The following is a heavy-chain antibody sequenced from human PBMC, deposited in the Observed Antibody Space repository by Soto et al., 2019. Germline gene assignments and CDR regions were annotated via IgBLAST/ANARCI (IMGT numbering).Heavy chain of an antibody. V-gene: IGHV1-3*01. D-gene: IGHD3-22*01. Sequence: GASVKVSCKDSGYTFASYARRWVRQAPGQRLEWMGWINAGNGNTKYSQNLQGRVTITRDTSASTAYMELSSLRSEDTAVFYCARQLDSTGLYYDYWGQGTLVTVSS. CDR2: INAGNGNT. CDR3: ARQLDSTGLYYDY. CDR1: GYTFASYA. J-gene: IGHJ4*02.